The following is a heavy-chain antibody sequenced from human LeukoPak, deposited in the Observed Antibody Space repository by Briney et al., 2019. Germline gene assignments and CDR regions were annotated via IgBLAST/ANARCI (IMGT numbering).Heavy chain of an antibody. CDR2: IYSGGST. J-gene: IGHJ4*02. CDR1: GYTVSKTY. V-gene: IGHV3-53*01. Sequence: GGSLRLSCAASGYTVSKTYLSWVRQSPGKGLEWVSVIYSGGSTYYADSVKGRFTISRDNSKNTLYLQMNSLRAEDTAVYYCATTYYYDNSGYYFLDYWGQGTLVTVSS. CDR3: ATTYYYDNSGYYFLDY. D-gene: IGHD3-22*01.